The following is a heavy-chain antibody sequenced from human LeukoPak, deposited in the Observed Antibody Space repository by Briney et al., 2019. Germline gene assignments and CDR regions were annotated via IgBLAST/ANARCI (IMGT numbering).Heavy chain of an antibody. D-gene: IGHD3-16*01. V-gene: IGHV3-53*01. Sequence: GGSLRLSCAASGFTVSSNYISWVRQAPGKGLEWVSVIYSGGRRYYADSVKGRFTISRDNSKNTMYLQMNSLRAENTAVYYCTKEGEGGWFDPWGQGTLVTVSS. CDR2: IYSGGRR. CDR3: TKEGEGGWFDP. J-gene: IGHJ5*02. CDR1: GFTVSSNY.